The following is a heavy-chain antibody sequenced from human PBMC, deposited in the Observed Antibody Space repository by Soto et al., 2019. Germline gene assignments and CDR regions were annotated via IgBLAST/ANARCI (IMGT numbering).Heavy chain of an antibody. CDR2: ISAYNGNT. V-gene: IGHV1-18*01. D-gene: IGHD6-13*01. CDR3: ARARQLVNENWFDP. CDR1: GYTFTIYG. Sequence: ASVKVSCKASGYTFTIYGISWVRQAPGQGLEWMGWISAYNGNTNYAQKLQGRVTMTTDTSTSTAYMELRSLRSDDAAVYYCARARQLVNENWFDPWGQGTLVTVSS. J-gene: IGHJ5*02.